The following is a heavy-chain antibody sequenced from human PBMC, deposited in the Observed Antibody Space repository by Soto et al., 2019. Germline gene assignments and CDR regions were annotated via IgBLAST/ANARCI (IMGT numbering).Heavy chain of an antibody. V-gene: IGHV3-33*06. Sequence: WSLRLSCAASGFTFSSYGMHWVRQAPGKGLEWVAVIWYDGSNKYYADSVKDRFTISRDNSKNTLYLQMNNLRAEDTAVYYCAKDEVLVEVVARDYYGMDVWGQGTTVTVSS. D-gene: IGHD2-15*01. J-gene: IGHJ6*02. CDR2: IWYDGSNK. CDR3: AKDEVLVEVVARDYYGMDV. CDR1: GFTFSSYG.